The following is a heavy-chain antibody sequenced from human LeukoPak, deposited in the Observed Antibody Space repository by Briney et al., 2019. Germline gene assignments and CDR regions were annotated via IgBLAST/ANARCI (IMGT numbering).Heavy chain of an antibody. CDR3: AKDGGAHSGSAFDY. Sequence: GGSLRLSCAASGFTFSSYSMNWVRQAPGKGLEWVSYISSSSTSIYYADSVKGRFTISRDNAKNSLYLQMNSLRAEDTAVYYCAKDGGAHSGSAFDYWGQGTLVTVSS. CDR1: GFTFSSYS. V-gene: IGHV3-48*01. D-gene: IGHD6-13*01. CDR2: ISSSSTSI. J-gene: IGHJ4*02.